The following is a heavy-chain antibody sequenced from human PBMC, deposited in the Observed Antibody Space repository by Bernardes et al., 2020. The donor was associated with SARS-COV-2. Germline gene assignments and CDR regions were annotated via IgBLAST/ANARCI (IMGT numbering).Heavy chain of an antibody. Sequence: SYTLTRTCTVSGGSISSSSYYWGWIRQPPGKGLEWIGNIYYSGSTYYNPSLKSRVTISVDTSKNQFPLKLSSVTAADTAVYYCARQHLGGVTIFGVVTTDRYFDYWGQGTLVTVSS. J-gene: IGHJ4*02. V-gene: IGHV4-39*01. CDR3: ARQHLGGVTIFGVVTTDRYFDY. D-gene: IGHD3-3*01. CDR2: IYYSGST. CDR1: GGSISSSSYY.